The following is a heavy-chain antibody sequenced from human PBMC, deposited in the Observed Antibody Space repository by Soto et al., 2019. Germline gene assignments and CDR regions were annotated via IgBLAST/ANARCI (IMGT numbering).Heavy chain of an antibody. CDR3: ARDASYYSLWSGYYPSRNGMDV. CDR2: IWYDGSKK. V-gene: IGHV3-33*01. J-gene: IGHJ6*02. Sequence: QVQVVESGGGVVQPGRSLRLSCAASGFTFSSFGMHWVRQAPGKGLEWVSLIWYDGSKKSYGDSVKGRFTISRDNSRNTVYLQMSSLRADDTAVYYCARDASYYSLWSGYYPSRNGMDVWCQGTTVTVSS. CDR1: GFTFSSFG. D-gene: IGHD3-3*01.